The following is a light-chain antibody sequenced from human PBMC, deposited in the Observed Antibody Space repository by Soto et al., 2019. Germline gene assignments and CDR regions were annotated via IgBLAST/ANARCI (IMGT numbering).Light chain of an antibody. V-gene: IGKV3-15*01. CDR2: GAS. Sequence: EIVMTQSPVTLSVSPGERATLSCRASQSVSSNLAWYQQEPGQAPRLLIYGASTRPTGIPARFSGSGSGTEFTLTISSLQSEDFAVYSCQQYNNWPLTFGGGTKAEI. CDR1: QSVSSN. J-gene: IGKJ4*01. CDR3: QQYNNWPLT.